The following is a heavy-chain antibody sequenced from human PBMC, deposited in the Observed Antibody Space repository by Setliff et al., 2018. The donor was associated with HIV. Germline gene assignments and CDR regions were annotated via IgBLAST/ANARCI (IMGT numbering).Heavy chain of an antibody. CDR3: VRGPQWLVQKGRVYYFDY. Sequence: EASVKVSCKASGYTFTSYGISWVRQAPGQGLEWMGWISAYNGNTNYAQKLQGRVTMTTDTSTSTAYMELSSLRPEDTAVYFCVRGPQWLVQKGRVYYFDYWGQGTLVTVSS. CDR2: ISAYNGNT. V-gene: IGHV1-18*01. D-gene: IGHD6-19*01. CDR1: GYTFTSYG. J-gene: IGHJ4*02.